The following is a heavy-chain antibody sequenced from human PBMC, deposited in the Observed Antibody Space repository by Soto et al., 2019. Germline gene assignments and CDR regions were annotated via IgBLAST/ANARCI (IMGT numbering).Heavy chain of an antibody. CDR2: IYWDDDG. CDR3: AHRLRVTAVRAFDY. CDR1: GVSLSTQGVG. J-gene: IGHJ4*02. Sequence: QITLKESGPTLVKPTQTLTLTCSSSGVSLSTQGVGVGWIRQPPGKAPEWLAVIYWDDDGHYSPSLKSRLTITKDTSKNQVDLTMTIRDPLDTATYYCAHRLRVTAVRAFDYSGQGILVTVSS. V-gene: IGHV2-5*02. D-gene: IGHD3-10*01.